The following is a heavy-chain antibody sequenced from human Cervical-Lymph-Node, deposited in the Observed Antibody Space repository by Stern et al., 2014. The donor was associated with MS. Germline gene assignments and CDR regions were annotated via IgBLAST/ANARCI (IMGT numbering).Heavy chain of an antibody. CDR2: IHYSGDT. D-gene: IGHD2-15*01. J-gene: IGHJ4*02. Sequence: QVQLQESGPGLVRPSETLSLTCIVSGGSVSGYFWNWIRQSPGKGLEWIGYIHYSGDTNYNPSLKSRVTMSVDTSKNQLALKLSSVTAADTAVYFCARDCSGGGCLRSFDYWGLGILVTVSS. CDR1: GGSVSGYF. V-gene: IGHV4-59*02. CDR3: ARDCSGGGCLRSFDY.